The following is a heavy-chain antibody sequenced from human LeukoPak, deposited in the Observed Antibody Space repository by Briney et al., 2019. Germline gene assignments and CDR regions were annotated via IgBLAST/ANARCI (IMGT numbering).Heavy chain of an antibody. Sequence: GGSLRLSCAASGFTVSSNYMSWVRQAPGKGLEWVSVIYSGGSTYYADSVKGRFTISRDNAKNSLYLQMNSLRAEDTAVYYCARATLYSSSQFDYWGQGTLVTVSS. D-gene: IGHD6-13*01. J-gene: IGHJ4*02. CDR3: ARATLYSSSQFDY. V-gene: IGHV3-53*01. CDR2: IYSGGST. CDR1: GFTVSSNY.